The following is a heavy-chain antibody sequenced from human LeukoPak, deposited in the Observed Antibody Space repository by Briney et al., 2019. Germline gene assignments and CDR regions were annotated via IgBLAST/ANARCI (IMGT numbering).Heavy chain of an antibody. D-gene: IGHD4-17*01. CDR3: ARDSNYGVY. V-gene: IGHV1-2*02. Sequence: ASVQVSCKASGYTFTGYYIHWVRQAPGQGLEWMGWINPNSGGTNYAQKFQGRVTMTRDTSISTAYMELTRLRSDDTAVYYCARDSNYGVYWGQGTLVTVPS. J-gene: IGHJ4*02. CDR2: INPNSGGT. CDR1: GYTFTGYY.